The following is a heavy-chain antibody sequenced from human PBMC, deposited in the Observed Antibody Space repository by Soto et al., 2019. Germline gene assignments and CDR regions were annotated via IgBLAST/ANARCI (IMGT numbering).Heavy chain of an antibody. Sequence: QVHLVQSGAEVKKPGASVKVSCKASEYTFTSHYMHWVRQAPGQGLEWMGIINPSGGSTSYAQKFQGRVTMTRDTSASTGYMELSSLRSEDTAVYYCARDTGSSSAYYYYGMDVWGHGTTVTVSS. CDR2: INPSGGST. CDR3: ARDTGSSSAYYYYGMDV. D-gene: IGHD6-6*01. CDR1: EYTFTSHY. V-gene: IGHV1-46*01. J-gene: IGHJ6*02.